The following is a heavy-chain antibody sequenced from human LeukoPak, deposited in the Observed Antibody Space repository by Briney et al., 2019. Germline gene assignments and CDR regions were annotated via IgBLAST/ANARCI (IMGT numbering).Heavy chain of an antibody. D-gene: IGHD1-26*01. J-gene: IGHJ4*02. V-gene: IGHV3-7*01. Sequence: GGSLRLSCATSGFTFNRYSMSWVRQAPGKGLEWVANIKQDGSEKHYVDSVKGRFTISGDNTKNSVFLQMNSLRADDTAVYYCAVGLDYWGQGTLVTVSS. CDR2: IKQDGSEK. CDR1: GFTFNRYS. CDR3: AVGLDY.